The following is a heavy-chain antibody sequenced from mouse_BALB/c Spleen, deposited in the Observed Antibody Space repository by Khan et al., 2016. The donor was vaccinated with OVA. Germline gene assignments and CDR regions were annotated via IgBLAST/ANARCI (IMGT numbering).Heavy chain of an antibody. CDR2: ISYSGVT. J-gene: IGHJ2*01. V-gene: IGHV3-2*02. CDR1: CYSITSGYA. Sequence: EVELVESGPGLVKPSQSLSLPCPVTCYSITSGYAWHWIRQFPGNKLEWMGYISYSGVTSYTPSLKSRISITRDTSKNQFFLQLNSVTTEDTATYYCARGNYYGYYVDYWGQGSTLTVSS. D-gene: IGHD1-1*01. CDR3: ARGNYYGYYVDY.